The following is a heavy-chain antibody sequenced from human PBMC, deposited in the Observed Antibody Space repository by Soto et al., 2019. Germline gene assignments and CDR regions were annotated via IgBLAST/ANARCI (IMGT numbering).Heavy chain of an antibody. J-gene: IGHJ4*02. CDR1: GGSISSGGYY. V-gene: IGHV4-31*03. Sequence: QVHLQESGPGLVKPSQTLSLTCNVSGGSISSGGYYWSWIRQHPGEGLEWIGYIAYSGSTYYNPSLKSRVTISVDTSKNQFSLTLRSVTAADTAMYYCARVVVGRVVAATSLFDYWGQGTLVTVSS. CDR2: IAYSGST. CDR3: ARVVVGRVVAATSLFDY. D-gene: IGHD2-15*01.